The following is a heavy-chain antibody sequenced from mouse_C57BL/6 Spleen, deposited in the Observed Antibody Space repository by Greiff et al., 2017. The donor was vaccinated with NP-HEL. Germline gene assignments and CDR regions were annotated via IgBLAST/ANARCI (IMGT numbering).Heavy chain of an antibody. CDR1: GFTFSDYY. J-gene: IGHJ1*03. CDR2: ISNGGGST. D-gene: IGHD1-1*01. CDR3: ARWYYGSHWYFDV. Sequence: EVMLVESGGGLVQPGGSLKLSCAASGFTFSDYYMYWVRQTPEKRLEWVTYISNGGGSTYYPDTVKGRFTISRDNAKNTLYLQMSRLKSEDTAMYYCARWYYGSHWYFDVWGTGTTVTVSS. V-gene: IGHV5-12*01.